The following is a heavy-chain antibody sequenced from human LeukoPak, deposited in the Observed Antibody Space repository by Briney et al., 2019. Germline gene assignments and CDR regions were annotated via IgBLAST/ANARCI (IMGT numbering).Heavy chain of an antibody. Sequence: GGSLRLSCAASGFTFSSYAMSWVRQAPGKGLEWGSAISGSGGSTYYADSVKGRFTISRDNSKNTLHLQMTSLRAEDTAVYYCAKEDYYDSSGYGTFDYWGQGTLVTVSS. V-gene: IGHV3-23*01. CDR1: GFTFSSYA. CDR2: ISGSGGST. D-gene: IGHD3-22*01. CDR3: AKEDYYDSSGYGTFDY. J-gene: IGHJ4*02.